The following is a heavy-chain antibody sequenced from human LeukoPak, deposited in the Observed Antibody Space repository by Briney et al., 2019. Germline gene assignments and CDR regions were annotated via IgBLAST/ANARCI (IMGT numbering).Heavy chain of an antibody. D-gene: IGHD6-19*01. CDR2: ISYDGSHK. V-gene: IGHV3-30*18. CDR1: GFTFSSYG. J-gene: IGHJ1*01. Sequence: PGGSLRLSCAASGFTFSSYGMHWVRQAPGKGLEWVAVISYDGSHKYYADSVKGRFTISRDNSKNTLYLQMNSLRAEDTAVYYCAKGPEMGWYEYFQHWGQGTLVTVSS. CDR3: AKGPEMGWYEYFQH.